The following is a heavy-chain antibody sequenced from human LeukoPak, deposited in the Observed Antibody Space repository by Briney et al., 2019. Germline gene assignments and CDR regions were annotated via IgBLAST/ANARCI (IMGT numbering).Heavy chain of an antibody. D-gene: IGHD3-10*01. CDR1: GGSISSYY. CDR2: IYTSGST. Sequence: PSETLSLTCTVSGGSISSYYGSWIRQPAGKGLEWIGRIYTSGSTNYNPSLKSRVTMSVDTSKNQFSLKLSSVTAADTAVYYCARDMVRGVILGAFDIWGQGTMVTVSS. J-gene: IGHJ3*02. V-gene: IGHV4-4*07. CDR3: ARDMVRGVILGAFDI.